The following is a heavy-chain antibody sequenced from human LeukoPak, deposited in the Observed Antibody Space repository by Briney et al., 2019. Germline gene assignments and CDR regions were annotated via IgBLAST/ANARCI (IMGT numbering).Heavy chain of an antibody. J-gene: IGHJ4*02. CDR1: GFTFSNYY. CDR2: ISGDGSSI. Sequence: GGSLRLSCVASGFTFSNYYVHWVRQVPGKGPVWVSRISGDGSSILYADSVKGRFTISRDNAKNSLYVQMNSLRADDSAVYYCARSSSGVYIQWGQGTLVTVSS. CDR3: ARSSSGVYIQ. V-gene: IGHV3-74*01. D-gene: IGHD2-15*01.